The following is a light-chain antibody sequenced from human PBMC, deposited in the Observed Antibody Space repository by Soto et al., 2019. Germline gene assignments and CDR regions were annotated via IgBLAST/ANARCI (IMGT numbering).Light chain of an antibody. CDR1: QNIYIW. CDR2: KAS. V-gene: IGKV1-5*03. J-gene: IGKJ1*01. Sequence: DLPMTQSPSTLSASVGHLVIITRRVSQNIYIWLAWYQKKPGKAPNLLIYKASTLQSGVPSRFSGNGSGTEFTLTITSLQPDDSATYYCQQYNGLPTWTFGQGTEVDI. CDR3: QQYNGLPTWT.